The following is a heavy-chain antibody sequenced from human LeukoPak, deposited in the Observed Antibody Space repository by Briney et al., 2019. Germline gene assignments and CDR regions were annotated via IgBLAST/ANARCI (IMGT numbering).Heavy chain of an antibody. J-gene: IGHJ4*02. D-gene: IGHD4-17*01. CDR3: ARHQDYGDPWAFDY. CDR2: IYYSGST. V-gene: IGHV4-39*01. CDR1: GGSISSSSYY. Sequence: PSETLSLTCTVSGGSISSSSYYWGWIRQPPGKGLEWIGSIYYSGSTCYNPSLKSRVTISVDTSKNQFSLKLSSVTAADTAVYYCARHQDYGDPWAFDYWGQGTLVTVSS.